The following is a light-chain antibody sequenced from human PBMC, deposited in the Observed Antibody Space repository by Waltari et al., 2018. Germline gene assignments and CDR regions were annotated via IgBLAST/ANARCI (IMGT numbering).Light chain of an antibody. CDR3: QSYDSRLNAVV. V-gene: IGLV1-40*01. J-gene: IGLJ2*01. CDR2: ANS. CDR1: STKMGARYD. Sequence: QSVLTQPPSVSGAPGQGSTIPGTGSSTKMGARYDLTWYQHFPGTAPKLLLYANSNRPSGVPDRFSGSKSATSASLAITGLQDDDEADYYCQSYDSRLNAVVFGGGTKLTVL.